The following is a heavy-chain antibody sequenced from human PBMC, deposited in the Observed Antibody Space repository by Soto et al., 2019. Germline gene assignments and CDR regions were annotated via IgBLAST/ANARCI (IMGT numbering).Heavy chain of an antibody. Sequence: PGGSLRLSCAASGFTFDDYAMHWVRQAPGKGLEWVSGISLNSGSIGYADSVKGRFTISRDNAKNSLYLQMNSLRAEDTALYYCAKVSGSSSQYYYYYGMDVWGQGTTVTVSS. CDR1: GFTFDDYA. V-gene: IGHV3-9*01. D-gene: IGHD1-26*01. J-gene: IGHJ6*02. CDR2: ISLNSGSI. CDR3: AKVSGSSSQYYYYYGMDV.